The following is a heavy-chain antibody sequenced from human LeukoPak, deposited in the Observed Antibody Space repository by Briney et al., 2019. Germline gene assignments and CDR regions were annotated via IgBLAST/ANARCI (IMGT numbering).Heavy chain of an antibody. J-gene: IGHJ2*01. D-gene: IGHD5-24*01. V-gene: IGHV3-7*01. CDR2: IKQDGSEK. Sequence: GGSLRLSCAASGFTFYTSAMTWVRQAPGKGLEWVANIKQDGSEKNYVDFVKGRFTISRDNAKNSLDLQMNSLRAEDTAMYYCARARGDGYQWYFDLWGRGTLVTVSS. CDR1: GFTFYTSA. CDR3: ARARGDGYQWYFDL.